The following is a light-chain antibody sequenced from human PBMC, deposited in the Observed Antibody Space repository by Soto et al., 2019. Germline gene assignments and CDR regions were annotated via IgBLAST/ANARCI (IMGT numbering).Light chain of an antibody. V-gene: IGKV1-9*01. CDR3: QQLKSFTLT. CDR2: AAS. J-gene: IGKJ4*01. CDR1: QGINTY. Sequence: DIQLTQSPSFLSASVGDRVTITCRASQGINTYLAWYQQKPGKAPQLLISAASTLETGVPSRFSGSGSGAEFTLAIDSLQPEDFATYYCQQLKSFTLTFGGGTTVEI.